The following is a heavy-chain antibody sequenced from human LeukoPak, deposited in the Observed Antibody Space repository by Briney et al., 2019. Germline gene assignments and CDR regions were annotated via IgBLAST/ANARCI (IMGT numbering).Heavy chain of an antibody. V-gene: IGHV1-58*02. CDR1: GPTFTSSA. D-gene: IGHD3-9*01. CDR2: IVAGSGNT. CDR3: AAARLRYFDWPHLDY. J-gene: IGHJ4*02. Sequence: GASVELSCKASGPTFTSSAIQWLRQARGHRREWIGWIVAGSGNTNYAQKFQERVTITRDMSTSTAYMELSSLRSEDTAVYYCAAARLRYFDWPHLDYWGQGTLVTVSS.